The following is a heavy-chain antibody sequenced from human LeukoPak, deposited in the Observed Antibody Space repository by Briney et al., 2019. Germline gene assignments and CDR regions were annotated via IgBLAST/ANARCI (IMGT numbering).Heavy chain of an antibody. CDR2: ISGSGGST. J-gene: IGHJ4*02. V-gene: IGHV3-23*01. CDR3: AKDFIVVVPAATFDY. D-gene: IGHD2-2*01. Sequence: GGSLRLSCAASGFTFSSYAMSWVRQAPGKGLEWVSAISGSGGSTYYADSVKGRFTISGDNSKNTLYLQMNSLRAEDTAVYYCAKDFIVVVPAATFDYWGQGTLVTVSS. CDR1: GFTFSSYA.